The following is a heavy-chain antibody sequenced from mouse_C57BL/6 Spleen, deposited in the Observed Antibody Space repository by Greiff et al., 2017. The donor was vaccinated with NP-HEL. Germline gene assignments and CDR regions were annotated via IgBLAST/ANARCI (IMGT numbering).Heavy chain of an antibody. J-gene: IGHJ2*01. D-gene: IGHD1-1*01. Sequence: VQLQESGAELVKPGASVKMSCKASGYTFTSYWITWVKQRPGQGLEWIGDIYPGSGSTNYNEKFKSKATLTVDTSSSTAYMQLSSLTSEDSAVYYCASNYYGSSYYFDYWGQGTTLTVSS. CDR1: GYTFTSYW. V-gene: IGHV1-55*01. CDR2: IYPGSGST. CDR3: ASNYYGSSYYFDY.